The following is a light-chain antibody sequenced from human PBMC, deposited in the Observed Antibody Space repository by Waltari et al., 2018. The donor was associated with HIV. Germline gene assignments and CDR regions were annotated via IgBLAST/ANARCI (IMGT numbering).Light chain of an antibody. Sequence: ETVLTQSPATLSVSPGERATLSCRASESISTFLSWYHQKPGQAPKVLISDASNRATGVPARFSGSGSGTDFTLTITSLEPEDVAVYYCQQRSNWPHTFGQGTKLEI. J-gene: IGKJ2*01. CDR3: QQRSNWPHT. CDR1: ESISTF. CDR2: DAS. V-gene: IGKV3-11*01.